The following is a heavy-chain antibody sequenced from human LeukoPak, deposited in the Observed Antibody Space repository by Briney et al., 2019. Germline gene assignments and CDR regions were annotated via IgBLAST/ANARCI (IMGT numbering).Heavy chain of an antibody. Sequence: GGSLRLSCAASGFTFSSYAMSWVRQAPGKGLEWLSTISGSSGTTYYADSVRGRFTISRDNSNNTLYLQMNSLRAEDTALYYCAKLSYGQHVVVVVATHFDYWGQGTLVTVSS. CDR3: AKLSYGQHVVVVVATHFDY. V-gene: IGHV3-23*01. CDR1: GFTFSSYA. CDR2: ISGSSGTT. D-gene: IGHD2-15*01. J-gene: IGHJ4*02.